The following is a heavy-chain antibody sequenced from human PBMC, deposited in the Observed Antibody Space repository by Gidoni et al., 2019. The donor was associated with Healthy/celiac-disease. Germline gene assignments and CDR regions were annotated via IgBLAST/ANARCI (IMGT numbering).Heavy chain of an antibody. CDR3: AKIAVPLGYCSSTSCRAYYYYYGMDV. CDR1: GFTFSSYA. J-gene: IGHJ6*02. CDR2: ISGSGGST. Sequence: EVQLLESGGGLVQPGGSLRLSCAASGFTFSSYALSWVRPAPGKGLEWVSAISGSGGSTYYADSVKGRFTISRDNSKNTLYLQMNSLRAEDTAVYYCAKIAVPLGYCSSTSCRAYYYYYGMDVWGQGTTVTVSS. V-gene: IGHV3-23*01. D-gene: IGHD2-2*01.